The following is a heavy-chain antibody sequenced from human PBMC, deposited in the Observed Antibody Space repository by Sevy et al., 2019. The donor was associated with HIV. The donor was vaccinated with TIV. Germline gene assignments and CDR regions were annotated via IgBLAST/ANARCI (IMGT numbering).Heavy chain of an antibody. J-gene: IGHJ6*02. CDR1: GGSISSSYY. CDR2: IYYTGST. CDR3: AKLETVYYYGMDV. V-gene: IGHV4-39*01. Sequence: SETLSLTCNVSGGSISSSYYWGWIRQPPGKGLEWIGSIYYTGSTYYKTSLKSRITVTGDRSKNQLSLRLTTVTAADTAVYYCAKLETVYYYGMDVWGQGIMVTVSS. D-gene: IGHD1-1*01.